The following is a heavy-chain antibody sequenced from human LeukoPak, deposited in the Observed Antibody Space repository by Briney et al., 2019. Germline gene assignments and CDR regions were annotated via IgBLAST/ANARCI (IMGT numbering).Heavy chain of an antibody. Sequence: PGGSLRLPCADSGWTFNNYALSWVRQASGKGLEWVGRIRSNAHNYATTYAASVKGRLTISRDDSKNTAYLQMNSLKTEDTAVYYCTRRAQWNYPFDYWGQGTLVTVSS. CDR2: IRSNAHNYAT. V-gene: IGHV3-73*01. CDR3: TRRAQWNYPFDY. D-gene: IGHD1-7*01. J-gene: IGHJ4*02. CDR1: GWTFNNYA.